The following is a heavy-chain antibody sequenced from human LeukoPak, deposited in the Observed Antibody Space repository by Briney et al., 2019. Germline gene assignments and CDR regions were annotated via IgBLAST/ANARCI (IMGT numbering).Heavy chain of an antibody. CDR3: ASFSWGSGSYNQEAIWSWFDP. CDR1: GGSISSGGYS. J-gene: IGHJ5*02. CDR2: IYHSGST. V-gene: IGHV4-30-2*01. Sequence: PSETLSLTCAVSGGSISSGGYSCSWIRQPPGKGLEWIGYIYHSGSTYYNPSLKSRVTISVDTSKNQFSLKLSSVTAADTAVYYCASFSWGSGSYNQEAIWSWFDPWGQGTLVTVSS. D-gene: IGHD3-10*01.